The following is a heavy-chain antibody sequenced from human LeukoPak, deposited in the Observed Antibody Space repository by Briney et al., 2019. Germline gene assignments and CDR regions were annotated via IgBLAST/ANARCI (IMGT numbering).Heavy chain of an antibody. V-gene: IGHV3-15*01. CDR2: IKSKVDGGTA. Sequence: PGGSLRLSCAASGFTFSNAWMSWVCQAPGKGLEWVGRIKSKVDGGTADYAAAVEGRFTVSRDDSENTLSLQMNSLKTDDTAMYYCTRDLDVAGPGSWGQGTLVTVSS. J-gene: IGHJ5*02. CDR1: GFTFSNAW. D-gene: IGHD6-19*01. CDR3: TRDLDVAGPGS.